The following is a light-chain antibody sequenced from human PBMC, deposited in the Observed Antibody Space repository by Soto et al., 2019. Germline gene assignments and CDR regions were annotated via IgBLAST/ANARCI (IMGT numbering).Light chain of an antibody. V-gene: IGLV2-14*01. CDR2: DVT. CDR3: SSYATSSPYV. Sequence: QSALTQPASVSGSPGQSITISCTGTSSDIGGYNYVSWYQQHPGKVPKLMIYDVTNRPSGVSNRFSGSKSGDTASLTSSDRQAEDEADYYCSSYATSSPYVFGTGTKVTVL. CDR1: SSDIGGYNY. J-gene: IGLJ1*01.